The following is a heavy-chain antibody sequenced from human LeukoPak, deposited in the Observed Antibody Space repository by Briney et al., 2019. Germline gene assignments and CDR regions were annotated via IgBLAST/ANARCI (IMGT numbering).Heavy chain of an antibody. V-gene: IGHV4-59*01. J-gene: IGHJ6*02. D-gene: IGHD1-1*01. Sequence: SETLSLTCTASGGSISSYYWSWIRQPPGKGLEWIGYIYYSGSTNYNPSLKSRVTISVDTSKNQFSLKLSSVTAADTAVYYCARYGYYYGMDVWGQGTTVTVSS. CDR3: ARYGYYYGMDV. CDR1: GGSISSYY. CDR2: IYYSGST.